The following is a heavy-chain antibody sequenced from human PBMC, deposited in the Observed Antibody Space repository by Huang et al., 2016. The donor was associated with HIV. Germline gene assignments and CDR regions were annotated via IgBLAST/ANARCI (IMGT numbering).Heavy chain of an antibody. V-gene: IGHV4-30-4*08. D-gene: IGHD3-10*01. CDR1: GDSIGSGGHY. Sequence: QVQLQESGPGLVKPSQTLSLTCTVSGDSIGSGGHYWSWIRQPPGKGLEWIGFIYYNGSTYHNPALKSRVTISVDTSKNQFSLKLSSVTAADTAVYFCSRALYYHGSGSYSDYWGRGTLVTVSS. J-gene: IGHJ4*02. CDR3: SRALYYHGSGSYSDY. CDR2: IYYNGST.